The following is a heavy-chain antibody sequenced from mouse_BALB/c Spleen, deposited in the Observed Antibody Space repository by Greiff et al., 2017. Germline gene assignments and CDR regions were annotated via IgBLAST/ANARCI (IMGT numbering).Heavy chain of an antibody. CDR3: ARDTGTGFDY. CDR2: ISSGGSYT. J-gene: IGHJ2*01. Sequence: EVQLVESGGGLVKPGGSLKLSCAASGFTFSSYAMSWVRQSPEKWLEWVAEISSGGSYTYYPDTVTGRFTISRDNAKNTLYLEMSSLRSEDTAMYYCARDTGTGFDYWGQGTTLTVSS. CDR1: GFTFSSYA. V-gene: IGHV5-9-4*01. D-gene: IGHD4-1*01.